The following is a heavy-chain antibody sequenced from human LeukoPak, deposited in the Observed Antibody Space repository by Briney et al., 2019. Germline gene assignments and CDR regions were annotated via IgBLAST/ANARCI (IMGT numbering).Heavy chain of an antibody. Sequence: GASVKVSCKASGYTFTSYDINWVRQATGQGLEWMGWVNPNSGNTGYAQKFQGRVTITRNTSISTAYMKLSSLRSEDTAVYYCARGPKTLNYDFWSGYSKGDYWGQGTLVTVSS. J-gene: IGHJ4*02. CDR1: GYTFTSYD. D-gene: IGHD3-3*01. CDR3: ARGPKTLNYDFWSGYSKGDY. V-gene: IGHV1-8*03. CDR2: VNPNSGNT.